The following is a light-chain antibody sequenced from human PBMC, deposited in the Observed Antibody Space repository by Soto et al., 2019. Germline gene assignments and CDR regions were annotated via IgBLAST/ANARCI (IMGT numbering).Light chain of an antibody. CDR3: YSYRGSNAWV. Sequence: QSVLTQPASVSGSPGQSITISCTGTSSDVGAYNVVSWYQHHPGTAPKLMIYEVSNRPSGASNRFSGSKSGNTASLTISGLQTEDEADYYCYSYRGSNAWVSGGGTKLTVL. CDR2: EVS. V-gene: IGLV2-14*01. CDR1: SSDVGAYNV. J-gene: IGLJ3*02.